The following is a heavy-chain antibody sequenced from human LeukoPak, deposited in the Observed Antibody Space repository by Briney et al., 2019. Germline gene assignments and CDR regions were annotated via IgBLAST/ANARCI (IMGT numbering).Heavy chain of an antibody. CDR2: MNPNSGNT. CDR1: VYTFTSYD. D-gene: IGHD2-15*01. J-gene: IGHJ5*02. V-gene: IGHV1-8*01. CDR3: ARGSGGRRRGIRWCDP. Sequence: ASVKVSCKASVYTFTSYDINWVRQRTGQGLEWMGRMNPNSGNTGYAQKFQDRVTMTRNTSISTAYMELSSLRSEDTAVYYCARGSGGRRRGIRWCDPWGQGTLVTVSS.